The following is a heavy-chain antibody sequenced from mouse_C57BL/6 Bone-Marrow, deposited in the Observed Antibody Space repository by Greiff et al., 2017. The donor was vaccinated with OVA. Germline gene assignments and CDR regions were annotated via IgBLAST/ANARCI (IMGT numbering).Heavy chain of an antibody. CDR3: ARTAQAAAWFAY. D-gene: IGHD3-2*02. V-gene: IGHV1-74*01. CDR2: IHPSDSYT. CDR1: GYTFTSYW. J-gene: IGHJ3*01. Sequence: QVQLQQPGAELVKPGASVKVSCKASGYTFTSYWMHWVKQRPGQGLEWIGRIHPSDSYTNYNQKFKGKATLTVDKSSSTAYMQLSSLTSEDSAVYYWARTAQAAAWFAYWGQGTLVTVSA.